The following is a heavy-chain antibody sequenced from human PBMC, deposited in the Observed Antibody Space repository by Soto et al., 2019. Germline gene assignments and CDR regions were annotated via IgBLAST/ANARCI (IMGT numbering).Heavy chain of an antibody. CDR1: GYSFTSYW. CDR2: IYPGDSDT. D-gene: IGHD3-10*01. V-gene: IGHV5-51*01. J-gene: IGHJ4*02. Sequence: GESLKISCKGSGYSFTSYWIGWVRQMPGKGLEWMGIIYPGDSDTRYSPSFQGQVTISADKSISTAYLQWSSLKASDTAMYYCARQPWYYYGSGSDYDYWGQGTLVTVSS. CDR3: ARQPWYYYGSGSDYDY.